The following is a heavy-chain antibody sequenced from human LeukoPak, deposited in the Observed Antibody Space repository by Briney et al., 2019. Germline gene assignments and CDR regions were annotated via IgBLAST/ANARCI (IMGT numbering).Heavy chain of an antibody. D-gene: IGHD3-10*01. V-gene: IGHV4-34*01. CDR2: INHSGST. Sequence: PSETLSLTCAVYGGSFSGYYWSWIRQPPGKGLEWIGEINHSGSTNYNPSLKSRVTISVDTSKNQFSLKLSSVTAADTAVYYCARLSKALITMVRGVTPYYYYYYMDVWGKGTTVTISS. CDR1: GGSFSGYY. CDR3: ARLSKALITMVRGVTPYYYYYYMDV. J-gene: IGHJ6*03.